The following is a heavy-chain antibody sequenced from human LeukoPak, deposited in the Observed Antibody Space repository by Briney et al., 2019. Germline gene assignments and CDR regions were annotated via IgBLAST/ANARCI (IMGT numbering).Heavy chain of an antibody. V-gene: IGHV3-23*01. CDR1: GFTFGSYA. J-gene: IGHJ4*02. CDR2: ISGSGGTT. D-gene: IGHD3-22*01. CDR3: AKESTSSGYYYAPDY. Sequence: PGGSLRLSCAASGFTFGSYAMSWVRQAPGKGLEWVLAISGSGGTTYHGDSMQGRFTISRDNSKNTLYLQMNSLRAEDTAVYYYAKESTSSGYYYAPDYWGQGTLVTVSS.